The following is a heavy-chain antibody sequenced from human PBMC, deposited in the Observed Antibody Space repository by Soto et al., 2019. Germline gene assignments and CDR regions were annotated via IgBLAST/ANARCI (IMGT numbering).Heavy chain of an antibody. Sequence: SWIRQAPGKGLEWVSYISSSSYTNYADSVKGRFTISRGNAKNSLYLQMNSLRAEDTTVYYCARIRRYYDILTGWCGGSCYSDNQIFDYWGQGTLVTVS. CDR3: ARIRRYYDILTGWCGGSCYSDNQIFDY. V-gene: IGHV3-11*06. J-gene: IGHJ4*02. CDR2: ISSSSYT. D-gene: IGHD3-9*01.